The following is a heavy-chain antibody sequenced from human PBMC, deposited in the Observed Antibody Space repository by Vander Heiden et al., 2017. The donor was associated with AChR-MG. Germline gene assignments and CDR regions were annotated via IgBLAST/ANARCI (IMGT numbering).Heavy chain of an antibody. D-gene: IGHD6-13*01. CDR2: IYYSGST. Sequence: QVQLQESGPGLVKPSETLSLTCIVSGGSISSYYWSWIRQPPGKGLEWIGYIYYSGSTNYNPSLKSRVTISVDTSKNQFSLKLRSVTAADTAVYYCARGPYSTESVDIWGQGTMVTVSS. J-gene: IGHJ3*02. CDR3: ARGPYSTESVDI. CDR1: GGSISSYY. V-gene: IGHV4-59*01.